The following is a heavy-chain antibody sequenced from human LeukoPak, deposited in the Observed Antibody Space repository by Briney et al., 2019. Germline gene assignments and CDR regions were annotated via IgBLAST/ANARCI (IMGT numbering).Heavy chain of an antibody. CDR2: IYYSGST. D-gene: IGHD3-3*01. J-gene: IGHJ4*02. CDR3: ARKSMPAGVFDY. Sequence: SETLSLTCTASGGSISSGGYYWSRIRQHPGKGLEWIGYIYYSGSTYYNPSLKSRVTISVDTSKNQFSLKLSSVTAADTAVYYCARKSMPAGVFDYWGQETLVTVSS. V-gene: IGHV4-31*03. CDR1: GGSISSGGYY.